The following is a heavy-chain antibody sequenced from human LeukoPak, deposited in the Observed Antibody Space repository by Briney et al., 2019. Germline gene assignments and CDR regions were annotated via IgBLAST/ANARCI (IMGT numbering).Heavy chain of an antibody. D-gene: IGHD3-16*02. CDR2: IYSGGST. Sequence: GGSLRLPCAASGFTVSSNYMSWVRQAPGKGLEWVSVIYSGGSTYYADSVKGRFTISRHNSKNTLYLQMNSLRAEDTAVYYCARDPSIYDYVWGSYRPYYFDYWGQGTLVTVSS. J-gene: IGHJ4*02. V-gene: IGHV3-53*01. CDR3: ARDPSIYDYVWGSYRPYYFDY. CDR1: GFTVSSNY.